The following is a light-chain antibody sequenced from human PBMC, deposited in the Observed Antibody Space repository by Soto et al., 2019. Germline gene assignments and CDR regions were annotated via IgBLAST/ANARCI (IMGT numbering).Light chain of an antibody. CDR2: DVI. J-gene: IGLJ2*01. CDR3: SSYRNSIAPHVV. Sequence: QSVLTQPASVSGSPGQSITISCTGTSSDVGGYDYVSWYQQHPGKAPKLMIYDVINRPSGISNRFSGSKSGNTASLTISGVQAEDEADYYCSSYRNSIAPHVVFGGGTKLTVL. V-gene: IGLV2-14*01. CDR1: SSDVGGYDY.